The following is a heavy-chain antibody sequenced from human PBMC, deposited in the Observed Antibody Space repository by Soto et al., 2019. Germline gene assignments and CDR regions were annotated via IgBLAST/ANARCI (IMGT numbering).Heavy chain of an antibody. CDR3: ATGPTYYYAY. J-gene: IGHJ4*02. V-gene: IGHV3-30-3*01. D-gene: IGHD3-10*01. CDR2: ISHGETYK. Sequence: ISHGETYKDYADSVKGRFIISIDNSRNTLYLQMNSLRPEDTAVYYCATGPTYYYAYWGQGTLVTVSS.